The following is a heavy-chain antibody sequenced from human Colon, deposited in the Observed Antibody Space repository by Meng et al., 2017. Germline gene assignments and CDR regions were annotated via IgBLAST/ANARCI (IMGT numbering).Heavy chain of an antibody. V-gene: IGHV7-4-1*02. CDR2: INMYTGDP. CDR1: GYSFRTYA. J-gene: IGHJ4*02. D-gene: IGHD2-21*02. CDR3: VRHNGDSDFDY. Sequence: QQQLEQSGSELKKPGAPVKVSCKASGYSFRTYAINWVRQAPGQGLQWMGWINMYTGDPSYVEGFAGRFVFSLDISVSTAYLQISSLNAEDTAVYFCVRHNGDSDFDYWGQGTLVTVSS.